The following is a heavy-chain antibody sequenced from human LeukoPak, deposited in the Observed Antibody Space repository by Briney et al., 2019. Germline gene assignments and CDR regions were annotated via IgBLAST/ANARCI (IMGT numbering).Heavy chain of an antibody. J-gene: IGHJ4*02. D-gene: IGHD6-19*01. Sequence: SETLSLTCSVSGDSISLSYYYWGWVRQPPGKALEWIGSVYYSGTTSYNPSLKIRVTISVDMSKNHFSLRLSSVTAADTAMYYCARGTLYSGWSYYFDYWGQGSQVTVSS. CDR2: VYYSGTT. CDR3: ARGTLYSGWSYYFDY. CDR1: GDSISLSYYY. V-gene: IGHV4-39*07.